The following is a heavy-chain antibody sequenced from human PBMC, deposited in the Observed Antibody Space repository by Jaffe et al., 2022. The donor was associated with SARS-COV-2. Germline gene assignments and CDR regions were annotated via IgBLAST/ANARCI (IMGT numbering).Heavy chain of an antibody. Sequence: QVQLQESGPGLVKPSETLSLTCTVSGYSISSGYYWGWIRQPPGKGLEWIGSIYHSGSTYYNPSLKSRVTISVDTSKNQFSLKLSSVTAADTAVYYCARVEYSGYHIDYWGQGTLVTVSS. J-gene: IGHJ4*02. CDR2: IYHSGST. D-gene: IGHD5-12*01. V-gene: IGHV4-38-2*02. CDR3: ARVEYSGYHIDY. CDR1: GYSISSGYY.